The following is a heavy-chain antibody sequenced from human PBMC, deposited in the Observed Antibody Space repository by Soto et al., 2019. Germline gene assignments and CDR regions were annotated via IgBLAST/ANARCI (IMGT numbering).Heavy chain of an antibody. Sequence: ASVKVSCKASGYTFTGYYMHWVRQAPGQGLEWMGWINPNSGGTNYAQKFQGWVTMTRDTSISTAYMELSRLRSDDTAVYYCARSLYYDILTGYLSYYYYGMDVWGQGTTVTVSS. V-gene: IGHV1-2*04. D-gene: IGHD3-9*01. CDR1: GYTFTGYY. CDR3: ARSLYYDILTGYLSYYYYGMDV. J-gene: IGHJ6*02. CDR2: INPNSGGT.